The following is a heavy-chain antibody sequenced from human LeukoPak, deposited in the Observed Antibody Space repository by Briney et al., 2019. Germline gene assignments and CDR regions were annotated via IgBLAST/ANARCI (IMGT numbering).Heavy chain of an antibody. CDR2: ISYDGSNK. J-gene: IGHJ4*02. Sequence: GRSLRLSCAASGFTLSSYGMHWVRQAPGKGLEWVAVISYDGSNKYYADSVKGRFTISRDNSKNTLYLQMNSLRAEDTAVYYCAKGSALRYFALDYWGQGTLVTVSS. CDR3: AKGSALRYFALDY. CDR1: GFTLSSYG. D-gene: IGHD3-9*01. V-gene: IGHV3-30*18.